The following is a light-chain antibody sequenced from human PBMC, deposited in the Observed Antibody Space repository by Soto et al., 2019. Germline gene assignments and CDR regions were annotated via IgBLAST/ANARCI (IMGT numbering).Light chain of an antibody. Sequence: IQMTRSPSTLSASVGDRVTITCRASQSISSWLAWYQQKPGKAPKLLIYDAFSLESGVSSRFSGSGSGTEFTLTISSLQPDDFATYYCQQYNSYSPWTFGQGTKVDIK. J-gene: IGKJ1*01. CDR3: QQYNSYSPWT. CDR2: DAF. CDR1: QSISSW. V-gene: IGKV1-5*01.